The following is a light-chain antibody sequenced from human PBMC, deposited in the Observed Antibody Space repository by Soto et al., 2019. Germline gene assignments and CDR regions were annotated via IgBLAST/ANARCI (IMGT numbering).Light chain of an antibody. CDR2: DVS. Sequence: QSALTQPASVSGSPGQSITISCTGTSSDVGGYNYVSWYQQHPGKAPKLMIYDVSNRPSGVSNRVSGSKSGNTASLTSSGLQAEDEADYYCSSYTSSSTLLDVFGTGTKLTVL. CDR3: SSYTSSSTLLDV. CDR1: SSDVGGYNY. V-gene: IGLV2-14*01. J-gene: IGLJ1*01.